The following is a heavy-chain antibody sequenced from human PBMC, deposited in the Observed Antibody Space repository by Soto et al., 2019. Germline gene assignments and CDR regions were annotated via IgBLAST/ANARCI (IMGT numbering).Heavy chain of an antibody. CDR2: RNPRSGYT. CDR3: ARVIGSVDY. J-gene: IGHJ4*02. D-gene: IGHD2-21*01. V-gene: IGHV1-8*01. Sequence: QVQLVQSGAEVKKPETSVRISCKTSGYTFTNYDINCVRQAAGPGLEWMGWRNPRSGYTGSARKFQGRVTLTRDNSMTTAYMELSSLSSDDTAVLYWARVIGSVDYWGKGTLVPVSS. CDR1: GYTFTNYD.